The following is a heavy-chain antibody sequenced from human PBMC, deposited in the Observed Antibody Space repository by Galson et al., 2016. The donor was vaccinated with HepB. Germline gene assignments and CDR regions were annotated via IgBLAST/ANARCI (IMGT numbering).Heavy chain of an antibody. CDR2: INPSGGRT. Sequence: SVKVSCKASGYSFTTFYMQWVRQAPGQGPEWMGIINPSGGRTSYAPKFQDRVTMTRDTSTSTVYMELSSLRSEDTAVYYCARDPRGYCSSTSCYANGLDIWGQGTRVTVSS. CDR3: ARDPRGYCSSTSCYANGLDI. V-gene: IGHV1-46*01. D-gene: IGHD2-2*01. J-gene: IGHJ3*02. CDR1: GYSFTTFY.